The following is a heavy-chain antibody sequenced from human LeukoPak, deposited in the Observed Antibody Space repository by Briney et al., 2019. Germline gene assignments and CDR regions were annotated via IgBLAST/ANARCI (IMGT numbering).Heavy chain of an antibody. CDR1: GGTFSSYA. J-gene: IGHJ2*01. CDR3: ARDEATIAVAGTLYFDL. CDR2: ISAYNGNT. D-gene: IGHD6-19*01. Sequence: GASVKVSCKASGGTFSSYAISWVRQAPGQGLEWMGWISAYNGNTNYAQKLQGRVTMTTDTSTSTAYMELRSLRSDDTAVYYCARDEATIAVAGTLYFDLWGRGTLVTVSS. V-gene: IGHV1-18*01.